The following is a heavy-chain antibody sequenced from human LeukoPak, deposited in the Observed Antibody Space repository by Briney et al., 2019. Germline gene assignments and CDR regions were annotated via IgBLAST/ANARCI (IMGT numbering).Heavy chain of an antibody. D-gene: IGHD3-10*01. Sequence: SETLSLTCTVSGGSISSSSYYWGWIRQPPGKGLEWIGSIYYSGSTYYNPSLKSRVTISVDTSKNQFSLKLSSVTAADTAVYYCASNYYDAFDIWGQGTMVTVSS. CDR1: GGSISSSSYY. V-gene: IGHV4-39*01. CDR3: ASNYYDAFDI. CDR2: IYYSGST. J-gene: IGHJ3*02.